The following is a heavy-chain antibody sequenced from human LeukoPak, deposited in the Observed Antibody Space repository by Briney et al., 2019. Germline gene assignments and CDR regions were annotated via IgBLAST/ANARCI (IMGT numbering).Heavy chain of an antibody. J-gene: IGHJ5*02. V-gene: IGHV4-34*01. CDR1: GGSFSGYY. Sequence: SETLSLTCAVYGGSFSGYYWSWIRQPPGKGLEWIGEINHSGSTYYNPSLKSRVTMSVDTSKNQFSLKLSFVTAADTAVYYCARHVRKRGIAVAGTPGWFDPWGQGTLVTVSS. CDR3: ARHVRKRGIAVAGTPGWFDP. D-gene: IGHD6-19*01. CDR2: INHSGST.